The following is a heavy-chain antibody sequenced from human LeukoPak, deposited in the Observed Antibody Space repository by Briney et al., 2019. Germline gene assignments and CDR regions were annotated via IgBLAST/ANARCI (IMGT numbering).Heavy chain of an antibody. CDR2: IDGDSGDT. CDR3: ARGSTSDWPLDY. J-gene: IGHJ4*02. Sequence: ASVKVSCKASGYTFSAYSIHWLRQAPGQRFEWMGWIDGDSGDTRYSQKFQGRVTFTRDTSASTDYMELSSLRSEDTAVYYCARGSTSDWPLDYWGQETLVTISS. D-gene: IGHD6-19*01. V-gene: IGHV1-3*01. CDR1: GYTFSAYS.